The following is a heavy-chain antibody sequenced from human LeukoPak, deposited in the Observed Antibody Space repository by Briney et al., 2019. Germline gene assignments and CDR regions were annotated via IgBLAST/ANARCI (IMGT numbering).Heavy chain of an antibody. CDR1: GFTFSSYT. CDR2: ISFDGSNK. V-gene: IGHV3-30-3*01. Sequence: GGSLRLPCAASGFTFSSYTIHWVRQPPGKGLEWVAVISFDGSNKYYADSVKGRFTISRDNSKNTLYLQMNSLRAEDTAVYYCAREELGSSLGFDPWGQGTLVTVSS. CDR3: AREELGSSLGFDP. J-gene: IGHJ5*02. D-gene: IGHD3-16*01.